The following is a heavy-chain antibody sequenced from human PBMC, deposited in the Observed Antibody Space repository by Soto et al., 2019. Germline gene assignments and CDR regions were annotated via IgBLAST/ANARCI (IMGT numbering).Heavy chain of an antibody. CDR3: ARVGCSGGSCYAAYFDY. CDR2: IYYSGST. J-gene: IGHJ4*02. V-gene: IGHV4-59*01. Sequence: SETLSLTCTVSGGSISSYYWSWIRQPPGKGLEWIGYIYYSGSTNYNPSLKSRVTMSVDTSKNQFSLKLSSVTAADTAVYYCARVGCSGGSCYAAYFDYWGQGTLVTVSS. CDR1: GGSISSYY. D-gene: IGHD2-15*01.